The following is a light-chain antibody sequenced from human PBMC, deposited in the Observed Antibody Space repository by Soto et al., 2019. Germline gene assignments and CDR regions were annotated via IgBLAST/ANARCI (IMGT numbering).Light chain of an antibody. CDR2: GAS. CDR1: QSVTNSY. J-gene: IGKJ5*01. CDR3: HQRSNWPPTIT. V-gene: IGKV3-15*01. Sequence: EIVMRQSPVTLSVSPGERATLSCRASQSVTNSYLAWYQQKPGQAPRLLIFGASTRAAGIPARFSGSGSGTEFTLTISSLQSEDFAVYFCHQRSNWPPTITFGQGTRLEIK.